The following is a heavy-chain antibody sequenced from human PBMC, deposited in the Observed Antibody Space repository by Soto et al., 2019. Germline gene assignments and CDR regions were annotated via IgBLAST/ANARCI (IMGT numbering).Heavy chain of an antibody. J-gene: IGHJ4*02. CDR1: GFSVRSYG. Sequence: QVKLVESGGGVVQPGRSLRLSCAASGFSVRSYGMHWVRQAPGKGLEWVAVIWFDGSETYYADSVKGRFTISRDTSTNTLSLQMHSLRAEDTAVYFCAREAFEMATSHDYWGQGTLVTVSS. CDR2: IWFDGSET. V-gene: IGHV3-33*02. CDR3: AREAFEMATSHDY.